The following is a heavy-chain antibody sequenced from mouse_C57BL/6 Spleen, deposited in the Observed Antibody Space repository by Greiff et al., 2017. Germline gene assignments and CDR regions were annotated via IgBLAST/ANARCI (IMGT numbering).Heavy chain of an antibody. D-gene: IGHD3-1*01. J-gene: IGHJ4*01. CDR1: GYTFTSYW. V-gene: IGHV1-52*01. CDR3: ARSLQLGYAMDY. Sequence: QVQLQQPGAELVRPGSSVKLSCKASGYTFTSYWMHWVKQRPIQGLEWIGNIDPSDSETHYNQKFKDKATLTVDKSSSTAYMQLSSLTSEDSAVYYCARSLQLGYAMDYWGQGTSVTVSS. CDR2: IDPSDSET.